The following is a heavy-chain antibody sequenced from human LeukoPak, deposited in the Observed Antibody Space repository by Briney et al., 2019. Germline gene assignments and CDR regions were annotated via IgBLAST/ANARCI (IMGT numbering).Heavy chain of an antibody. J-gene: IGHJ4*01. Sequence: PGGSLRLSCAASEFTFSAYSMNWVRQSPGKGLEWVSYISGSSSAIHYADSVRGRFTISRDNAKNSLYLQMNSLRAEDTAVYYCARDLGGKVAKFGYWGHGTLVTVSS. D-gene: IGHD1-26*01. CDR2: ISGSSSAI. CDR1: EFTFSAYS. CDR3: ARDLGGKVAKFGY. V-gene: IGHV3-48*01.